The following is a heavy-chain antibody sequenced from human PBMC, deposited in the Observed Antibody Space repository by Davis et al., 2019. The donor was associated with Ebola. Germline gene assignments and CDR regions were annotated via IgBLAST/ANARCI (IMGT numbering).Heavy chain of an antibody. CDR1: GSNVGSNY. CDR2: IYSGGNT. Sequence: RGSLRPSSVASGSNVGSNYINWVRQAPGKGLEWVSVIYSGGNTNYADSVKGRFTIPRDNSKNPLHLQMHSLRAEDTAVYYCARGLLWVREQYFDSWGQGTLVSVSS. D-gene: IGHD3-10*01. J-gene: IGHJ4*02. V-gene: IGHV3-53*01. CDR3: ARGLLWVREQYFDS.